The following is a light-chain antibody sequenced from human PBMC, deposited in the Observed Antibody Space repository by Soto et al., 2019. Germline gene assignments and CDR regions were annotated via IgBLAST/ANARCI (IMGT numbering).Light chain of an antibody. CDR3: QQYNNWPPYT. CDR2: GAS. CDR1: QSVSNN. V-gene: IGKV3-15*01. J-gene: IGKJ2*01. Sequence: DTVMTQSPATLSVSPGERATLSCRASQSVSNNLAWYQQKPGQAPRILIYGASTRATGIPARWIGSGAWTEFSLTISSLQSEDVAVYYCQQYNNWPPYTFGQGTKLEIK.